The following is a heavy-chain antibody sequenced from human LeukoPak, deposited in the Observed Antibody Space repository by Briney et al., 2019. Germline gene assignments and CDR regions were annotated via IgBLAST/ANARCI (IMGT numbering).Heavy chain of an antibody. J-gene: IGHJ4*02. D-gene: IGHD5-24*01. Sequence: GESLKISCKTSGYKFSNFWIGWVRQTPGKGLEWMGVLYPDDSDTRYSPSFQGQVTISADKSIRTAYLQWRSLKASDTGLYYCARGRGAFHGYKNFDFWGQGTPVTVSS. V-gene: IGHV5-51*01. CDR2: LYPDDSDT. CDR3: ARGRGAFHGYKNFDF. CDR1: GYKFSNFW.